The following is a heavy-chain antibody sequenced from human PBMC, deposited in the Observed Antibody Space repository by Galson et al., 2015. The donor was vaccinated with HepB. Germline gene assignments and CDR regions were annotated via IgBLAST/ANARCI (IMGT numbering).Heavy chain of an antibody. CDR2: INSGGST. J-gene: IGHJ4*02. CDR3: ARERAYYYFDY. D-gene: IGHD3-3*01. CDR1: GFTFSNYA. V-gene: IGHV3-64*01. Sequence: SLRLSCAASGFTFSNYAIHWVRQAPGKGLEYDSAINSGGSTYYANSVKGRFTISRDNSKNTVYLQMGSLRVEDMAVYYCARERAYYYFDYWGQGTLVTVSS.